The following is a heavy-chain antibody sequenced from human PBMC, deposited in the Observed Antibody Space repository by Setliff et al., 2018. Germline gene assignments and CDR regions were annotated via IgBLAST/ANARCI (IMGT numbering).Heavy chain of an antibody. Sequence: WASVKVSCKASGYTLTRYYMYWVRQAPGQGLEWMGIIHTGGGSASYAQKFQGRVTMTSDTSTSTVYMEVNSVTSDDTAIYYCARGGMAAAGRKGVFEYWGQGTVVTVSS. V-gene: IGHV1-46*01. CDR2: IHTGGGSA. J-gene: IGHJ4*02. CDR3: ARGGMAAAGRKGVFEY. CDR1: GYTLTRYY. D-gene: IGHD6-13*01.